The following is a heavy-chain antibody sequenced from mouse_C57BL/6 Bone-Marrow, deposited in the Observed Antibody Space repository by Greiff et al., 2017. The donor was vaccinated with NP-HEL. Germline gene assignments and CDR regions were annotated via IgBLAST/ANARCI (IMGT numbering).Heavy chain of an antibody. D-gene: IGHD2-4*01. CDR1: GFTFSDYY. CDR2: INYDGSST. Sequence: EVMLVESEGGLVQPGSSMKLSCTASGFTFSDYYMAWVRQVPEKGLEWVANINYDGSSTYYLDSLKSRFIISRDNAKNILYLQMSSLKSEDTATYYCARALRGLRPYFDVWGTGTTVTVSS. V-gene: IGHV5-16*01. CDR3: ARALRGLRPYFDV. J-gene: IGHJ1*03.